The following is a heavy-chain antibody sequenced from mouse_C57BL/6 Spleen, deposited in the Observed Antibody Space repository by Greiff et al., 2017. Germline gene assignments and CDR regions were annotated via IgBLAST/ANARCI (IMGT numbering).Heavy chain of an antibody. CDR2: IDPSDSYT. Sequence: VQLQQPGAELVKPGASVKLSCKASGYTFTSYWMQWVKQRPGQGLEWIGEIDPSDSYTNYNQKFTGKATLTVDTSSSTAYLQLSSLTSEDSAVYYCATGPGHYFDYWGQGTTLTVSS. CDR1: GYTFTSYW. CDR3: ATGPGHYFDY. V-gene: IGHV1-50*01. J-gene: IGHJ2*01.